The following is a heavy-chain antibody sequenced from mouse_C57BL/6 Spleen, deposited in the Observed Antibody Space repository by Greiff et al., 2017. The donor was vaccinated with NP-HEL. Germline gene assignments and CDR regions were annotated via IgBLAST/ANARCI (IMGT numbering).Heavy chain of an antibody. CDR3: AKNFITTVVATDYYAMDY. CDR2: IWRGGST. V-gene: IGHV2-5*01. CDR1: GFSLTSYG. Sequence: VQLQQSGPGLVQPSQSLSITCTVSGFSLTSYGVHWVRQSPGKGLEWLGVIWRGGSTDYNAAFMSRLSITKDNSKSQVFFKMNSLQADDTAIYYCAKNFITTVVATDYYAMDYWGQGTSVTVSS. J-gene: IGHJ4*01. D-gene: IGHD1-1*01.